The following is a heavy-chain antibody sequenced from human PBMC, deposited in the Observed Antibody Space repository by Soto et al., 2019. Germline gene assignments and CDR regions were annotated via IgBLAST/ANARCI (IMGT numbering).Heavy chain of an antibody. D-gene: IGHD1-1*01. V-gene: IGHV3-30*18. Sequence: PGGSLRLSCAASGFTLSTYGMHWVRQAPGKGLEWVAAMSYDGTKEYYADSVKGRFTISRDNSRNTLFLQLNSLRAEDTAVYYCAKEYGSPWIQQWGQGTMVNVPS. CDR2: MSYDGTKE. CDR3: AKEYGSPWIQQ. J-gene: IGHJ4*02. CDR1: GFTLSTYG.